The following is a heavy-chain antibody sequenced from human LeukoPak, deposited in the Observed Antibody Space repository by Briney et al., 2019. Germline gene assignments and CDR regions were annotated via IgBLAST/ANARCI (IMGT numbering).Heavy chain of an antibody. Sequence: ASVKVSCKASGGTFSSYAISWVRQAPGQGLEWMGWISAYNGNTNYAQKLQGRVTMTTDTSTSTAYMELRSLRSDDTAVYYCTRDGSYYGSGSYYDYWGQGTLVTVSS. CDR1: GGTFSSYA. CDR2: ISAYNGNT. J-gene: IGHJ4*02. CDR3: TRDGSYYGSGSYYDY. V-gene: IGHV1-18*01. D-gene: IGHD3-10*01.